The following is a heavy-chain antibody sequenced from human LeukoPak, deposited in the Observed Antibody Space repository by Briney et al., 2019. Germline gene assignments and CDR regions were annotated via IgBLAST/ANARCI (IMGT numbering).Heavy chain of an antibody. V-gene: IGHV3-64D*06. J-gene: IGHJ4*02. CDR1: GFTFSSYA. CDR2: ISSNGGST. CDR3: VKGLNSGSYCPFDY. Sequence: GGSLRLSCSASGFTFSSYATHWVRQAPGKGLEYVSAISSNGGSTYYADSVKGRFTISRDNSKNTLYLQMSSLRAEDTAVYYCVKGLNSGSYCPFDYWGQGTLVTVSS. D-gene: IGHD3-10*01.